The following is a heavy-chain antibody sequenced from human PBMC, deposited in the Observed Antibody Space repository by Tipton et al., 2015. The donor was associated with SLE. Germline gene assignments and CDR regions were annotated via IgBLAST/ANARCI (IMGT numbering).Heavy chain of an antibody. D-gene: IGHD3-22*01. CDR1: GGSITSSDSS. CDR3: ARYYDSRGRNWFDP. Sequence: TLSLTCSVSGGSITSSDSSWGWIRQPPGEGLESIGSIYYSGSPSYNPSLRSRVTISVDTSKNQFSLKLSSVTAADTGTYYCARYYDSRGRNWFDPWGQGTLVTVSS. CDR2: IYYSGSP. J-gene: IGHJ5*02. V-gene: IGHV4-39*07.